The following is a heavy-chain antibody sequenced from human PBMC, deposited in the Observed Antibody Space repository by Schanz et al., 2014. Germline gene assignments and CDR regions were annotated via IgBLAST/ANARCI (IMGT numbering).Heavy chain of an antibody. J-gene: IGHJ3*01. CDR2: ISSSGGHI. CDR3: ARDSRYCTGVDCKGDAFDL. D-gene: IGHD2-8*02. Sequence: EVQVVESGGGLVRPGGSLRLSCSGFTVSAYSANWVRQAPGKGLEWVSSISSSGGHIYYADSVKGRFTITRDIAKNSLSLQMNSLRAEDTAVYHCARDSRYCTGVDCKGDAFDLWGQGTLVTVSS. CDR1: GFTVSAYS. V-gene: IGHV3-21*02.